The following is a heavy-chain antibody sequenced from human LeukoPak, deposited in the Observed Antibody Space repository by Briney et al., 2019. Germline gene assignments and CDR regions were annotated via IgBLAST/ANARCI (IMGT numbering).Heavy chain of an antibody. D-gene: IGHD5-18*01. CDR2: ITDSGDYT. V-gene: IGHV3-23*01. J-gene: IGHJ4*02. CDR3: VKRSGYNYGYFDS. CDR1: GFTFSSYS. Sequence: GGSLRLSCAASGFTFSSYSMSWVRQAPGEGLEWVSAITDSGDYTNYADSVKGRFTISRDNSKNTLYLQMNSLRAEDTAIYYCVKRSGYNYGYFDSWGQGTLVTVS.